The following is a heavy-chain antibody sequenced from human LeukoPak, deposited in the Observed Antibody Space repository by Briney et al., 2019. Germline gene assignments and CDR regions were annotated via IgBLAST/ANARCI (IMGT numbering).Heavy chain of an antibody. J-gene: IGHJ4*02. CDR2: ISSSGSTI. CDR1: GFTFSDYY. CDR3: ARTTGNSYGYVSTYYFDY. Sequence: PGGSLRLSCAASGFTFSDYYMTWIRQAPGRGLEWVSYISSSGSTIYYADSVKGRFTISRDNAQNSLYLQMNSLRTEDTAMYYCARTTGNSYGYVSTYYFDYWGQGTLVTVSS. V-gene: IGHV3-11*04. D-gene: IGHD5-18*01.